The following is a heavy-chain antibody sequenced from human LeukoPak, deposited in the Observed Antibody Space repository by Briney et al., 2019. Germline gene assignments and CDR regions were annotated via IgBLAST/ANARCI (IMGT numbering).Heavy chain of an antibody. CDR1: GFTFSTYG. V-gene: IGHV3-33*01. D-gene: IGHD3/OR15-3a*01. CDR3: ARAVGPFDY. Sequence: GGSLRLSCAASGFTFSTYGMHWHRQAPGKGLEWVAVIWNDGSNKYYADSVKGRFTISRDNSEDTLYLQMNSLRVDDTAVYYCARAVGPFDYWGQGTLVTVSS. CDR2: IWNDGSNK. J-gene: IGHJ4*02.